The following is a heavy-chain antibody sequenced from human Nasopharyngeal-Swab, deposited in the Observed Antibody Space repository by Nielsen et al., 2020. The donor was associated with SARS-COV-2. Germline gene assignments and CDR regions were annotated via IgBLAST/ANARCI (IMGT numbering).Heavy chain of an antibody. CDR3: SRGDRSSGY. Sequence: WIRQPPGKGLEWVSAISSSGDYIYYAASVKGRFTISRDNAKNSLYLQMNSLRAEDTAVYYCSRGDRSSGYWGQGTLVTVSS. V-gene: IGHV3-21*06. D-gene: IGHD5/OR15-5a*01. CDR2: ISSSGDYI. J-gene: IGHJ4*02.